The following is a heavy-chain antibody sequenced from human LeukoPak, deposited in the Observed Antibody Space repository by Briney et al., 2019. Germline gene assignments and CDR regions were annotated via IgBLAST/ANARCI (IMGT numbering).Heavy chain of an antibody. CDR3: ARDGYYGSGSYSPFDY. D-gene: IGHD3-10*01. Sequence: SETLSLTCTVSGGSISSYYWSWIRQPPGKGLEWIGYIYYSGSTNYNPSLKSRVTISVDTSKNQFSLKLSSVTAADTAVYYCARDGYYGSGSYSPFDYWGQGTLVTVSP. J-gene: IGHJ4*02. CDR1: GGSISSYY. CDR2: IYYSGST. V-gene: IGHV4-59*01.